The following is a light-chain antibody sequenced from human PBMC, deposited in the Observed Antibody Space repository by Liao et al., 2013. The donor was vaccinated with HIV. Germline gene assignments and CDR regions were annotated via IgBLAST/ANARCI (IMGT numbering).Light chain of an antibody. CDR2: QDT. V-gene: IGLV3-1*01. J-gene: IGLJ2*01. CDR1: KLGDKY. CDR3: QAWDIGTRVV. Sequence: SYELTQAPSVSVPPGQTARITCSGDKLGDKYVSWYQQRPGRSPVLVIYQDTKRPPGIPERFSGSNSGNTATLSVSGTQAMDEADYFCQAWDIGTRVVFGGGTTLTVL.